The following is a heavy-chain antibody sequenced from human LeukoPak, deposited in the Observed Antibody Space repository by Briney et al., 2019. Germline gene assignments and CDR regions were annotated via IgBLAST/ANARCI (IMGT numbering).Heavy chain of an antibody. CDR1: GFTFDDYA. J-gene: IGHJ4*02. CDR2: ISWNSGSI. Sequence: GGSLRLSCAASGFTFDDYAMHWVRQAPGKGLEWVSGISWNSGSIGYADSVKGRFTISRDNAKNSLYLQMNSLRAEDTAVYYCARDGIAAAVEYYFDYWGQGTLVTVSS. V-gene: IGHV3-9*01. CDR3: ARDGIAAAVEYYFDY. D-gene: IGHD6-13*01.